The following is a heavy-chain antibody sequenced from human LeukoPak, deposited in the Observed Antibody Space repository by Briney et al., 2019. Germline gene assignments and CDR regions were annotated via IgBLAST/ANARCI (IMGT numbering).Heavy chain of an antibody. V-gene: IGHV3-23*01. CDR1: GFTFSSYA. J-gene: IGHJ6*03. Sequence: PGGSLRLSCAASGFTFSSYAMSWVRQAPGKGLEWVSAISVSGGTTYYADSVKGRFTISRDNSKNTLYMQMNSLRGEDTAVYYCAKCGQQQLVSTVHYYYYYMDVWGKGTTVTVSS. D-gene: IGHD6-13*01. CDR3: AKCGQQQLVSTVHYYYYYMDV. CDR2: ISVSGGTT.